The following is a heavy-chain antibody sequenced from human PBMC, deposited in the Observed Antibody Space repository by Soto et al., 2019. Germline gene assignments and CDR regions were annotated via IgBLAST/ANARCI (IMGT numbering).Heavy chain of an antibody. Sequence: HPGWSLRLSCASSVFTFSSYEMNWVRQAPGQGLEWVSYISDSGGTVYYADSVKGRFTVSRDNAQNSVYLQMNSLRTEDTAVYYCARDLLHYDFWSGYSAYFCYGMDVWGPGTTVTVSS. CDR3: ARDLLHYDFWSGYSAYFCYGMDV. J-gene: IGHJ6*02. D-gene: IGHD3-3*01. CDR1: VFTFSSYE. V-gene: IGHV3-48*03. CDR2: ISDSGGTV.